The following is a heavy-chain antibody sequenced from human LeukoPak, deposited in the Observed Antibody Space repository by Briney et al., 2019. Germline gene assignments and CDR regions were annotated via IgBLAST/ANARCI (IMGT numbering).Heavy chain of an antibody. CDR3: AKEYYSNSPDYYYYYMDV. D-gene: IGHD4-11*01. CDR1: GFTFSSYW. J-gene: IGHJ6*03. Sequence: GGSLRLSCAASGFTFSSYWMHWIRQAPGKGLEWVSVIYSGGSTYYADSVKGRFTISRDNSKNTLYLQMNSLRAEDTAVYYCAKEYYSNSPDYYYYYMDVWGKGTTVTVSS. CDR2: IYSGGST. V-gene: IGHV3-66*02.